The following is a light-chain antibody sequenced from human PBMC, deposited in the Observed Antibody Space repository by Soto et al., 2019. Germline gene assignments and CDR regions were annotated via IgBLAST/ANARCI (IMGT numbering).Light chain of an antibody. CDR3: CSYASSPYI. CDR1: SSDIGRYDF. Sequence: QSVLAQPASVSGSPGQSITISCTGSSSDIGRYDFVSWYQQLPGKAPKLLLFEVNHRPSGVSDRFSGSKSGNTASLTISGLQADEEAHYYCCSYASSPYIVGSGTKVTVL. J-gene: IGLJ1*01. V-gene: IGLV2-14*01. CDR2: EVN.